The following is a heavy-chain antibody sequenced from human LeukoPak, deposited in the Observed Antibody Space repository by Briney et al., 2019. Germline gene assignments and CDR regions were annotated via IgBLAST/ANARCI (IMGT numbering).Heavy chain of an antibody. CDR1: GYTFTSYD. D-gene: IGHD6-13*01. Sequence: ASVKVSCKASGYTFTSYDINWVRQATGQGREWMGWMNPNSGNTGYAQKFQGRVTMTRNTSISTAYMELSSLRSEDTAVYYCARYPHPAAGTYYYYYGMDVWGQGTTVTVSS. J-gene: IGHJ6*02. CDR3: ARYPHPAAGTYYYYYGMDV. CDR2: MNPNSGNT. V-gene: IGHV1-8*01.